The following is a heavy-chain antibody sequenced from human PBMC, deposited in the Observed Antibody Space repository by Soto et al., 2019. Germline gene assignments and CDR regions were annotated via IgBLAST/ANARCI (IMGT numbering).Heavy chain of an antibody. CDR1: GYTFTSYG. CDR2: ISVYSGNT. J-gene: IGHJ6*02. D-gene: IGHD4-4*01. CDR3: ARVPLHPLYFYYYGMDV. V-gene: IGHV1-18*04. Sequence: ASLKVSCTASGYTFTSYGISWVRQAPGQGLEWMGWISVYSGNTHYAQKVQGRVTMTTDTSTSTAYMEVRSLRSDDTAVYYCARVPLHPLYFYYYGMDVWGQGTTVTVSS.